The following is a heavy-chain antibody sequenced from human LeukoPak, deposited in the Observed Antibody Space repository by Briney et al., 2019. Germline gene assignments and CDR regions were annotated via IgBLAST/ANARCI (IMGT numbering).Heavy chain of an antibody. CDR1: GGSITNNY. D-gene: IGHD3-10*01. V-gene: IGHV4-4*07. CDR2: FYTSGSS. Sequence: PSETLSLTCTVSGGSITNNYWSWIRQPAGKGLEWIGRFYTSGSSNYNPSLRSRITMSVDTSKKQFFLKLTSVTAADTAVYYCARDSGSGSYIFDYWGQGILVTVSS. CDR3: ARDSGSGSYIFDY. J-gene: IGHJ4*02.